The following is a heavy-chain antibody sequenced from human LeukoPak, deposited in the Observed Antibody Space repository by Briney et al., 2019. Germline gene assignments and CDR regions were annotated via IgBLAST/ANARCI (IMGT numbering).Heavy chain of an antibody. CDR2: IYYSGST. Sequence: SETLSLTCTVSGGSISSSSYYWGWIRQPPGKGLEWIGSIYYSGSTYYNPSLQSRVTMSLDTSKNHFSLKMTSVTAADTAVYYCARHGEGGSGWPGSYFAYWGQGALATVSS. J-gene: IGHJ4*02. V-gene: IGHV4-39*01. CDR3: ARHGEGGSGWPGSYFAY. CDR1: GGSISSSSYY. D-gene: IGHD6-19*01.